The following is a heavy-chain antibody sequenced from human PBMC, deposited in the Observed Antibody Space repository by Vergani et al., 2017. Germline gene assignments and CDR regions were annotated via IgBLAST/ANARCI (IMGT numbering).Heavy chain of an antibody. D-gene: IGHD6-19*01. CDR3: ARQVAVAGKWWGPYYYYGMDV. Sequence: QLQLQESGPGLVKPSETLSLTCTVSGGSISSSSYYWGWIRQPPGKGLEWIGSIYYSGSTYYNPSLKSRVTISVDTSKNQFSLKLSSVTAADTAVYYCARQVAVAGKWWGPYYYYGMDVLSQGTTVTVSS. V-gene: IGHV4-39*01. CDR2: IYYSGST. J-gene: IGHJ6*02. CDR1: GGSISSSSYY.